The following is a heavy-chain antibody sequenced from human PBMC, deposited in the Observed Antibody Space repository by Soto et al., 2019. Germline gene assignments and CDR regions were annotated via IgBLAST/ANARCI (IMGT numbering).Heavy chain of an antibody. J-gene: IGHJ6*02. CDR3: ARGPFVWGDV. CDR2: INASNGNT. D-gene: IGHD3-16*01. V-gene: IGHV1-3*01. CDR1: GYIFTSYY. Sequence: GASVKVSCKASGYIFTSYYIHWVRQAPGQGLEWMGWINASNGNTNYSQKFQGRVTMTRDTSASTAYMELSRLRSEDTAVYYCARGPFVWGDVWGQGTTVTVS.